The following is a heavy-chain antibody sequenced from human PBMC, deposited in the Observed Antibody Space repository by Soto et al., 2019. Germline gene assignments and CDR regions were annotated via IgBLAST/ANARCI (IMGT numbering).Heavy chain of an antibody. CDR1: GFTYINYW. D-gene: IGHD4-17*01. CDR2: IYPHDSDT. J-gene: IGHJ4*02. Sequence: EVELVQSGAEVKKPGDSLKISCKGSGFTYINYWIDWVRQMPGEGLDWMGRIYPHDSDTKYSPSFQGQVTISADKSINTAYLQWRGLKASDTAVYYSAKGARAGSGEYDYFDSWGQGTLVTVSS. CDR3: AKGARAGSGEYDYFDS. V-gene: IGHV5-51*01.